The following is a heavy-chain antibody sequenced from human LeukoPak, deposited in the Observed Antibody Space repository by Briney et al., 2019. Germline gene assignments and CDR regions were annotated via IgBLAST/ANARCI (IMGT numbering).Heavy chain of an antibody. V-gene: IGHV3-7*01. J-gene: IGHJ4*02. CDR1: GFTFSNYW. Sequence: PGGSLRLSCAASGFTFSNYWMSWVRHAPGKGLEWVASIHQHGNEKYFVDSVRGRFTISRDNAKNSLYLQMSSLRAEDTAVYYCATLNGPLFEYWGQGTLVTVSS. CDR2: IHQHGNEK. D-gene: IGHD2-8*01. CDR3: ATLNGPLFEY.